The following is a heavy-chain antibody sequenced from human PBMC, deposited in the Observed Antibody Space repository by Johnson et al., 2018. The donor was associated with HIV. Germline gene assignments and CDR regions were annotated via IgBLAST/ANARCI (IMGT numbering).Heavy chain of an antibody. J-gene: IGHJ3*01. CDR2: IKSKTDGGTT. CDR3: ARDHESIGYDSEPFDV. CDR1: GFTFSNAW. Sequence: DVQLVESGGGLLKPGGSLRLSCAASGFTFSNAWMSWVRQAPGKGLEWVGRIKSKTDGGTTDYAAPVKGRFTISRDDSKNTLYLQMNSLKTEDTAVYYCARDHESIGYDSEPFDVWGQGTMVTVSS. D-gene: IGHD3-22*01. V-gene: IGHV3-15*01.